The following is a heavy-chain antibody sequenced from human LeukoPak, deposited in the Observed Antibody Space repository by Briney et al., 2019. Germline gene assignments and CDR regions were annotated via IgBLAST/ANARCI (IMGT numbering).Heavy chain of an antibody. CDR3: AKGGKWDVTPFDY. Sequence: GGSLRLSRAVSGFTFSSYWMHWVRQAPGKGLVWVSRIDRDGSRINYADSVKGRFTISRDNSKNTLYLQVNSLRAEDTAVYYCAKGGKWDVTPFDYWGQGTLVTVSS. CDR1: GFTFSSYW. V-gene: IGHV3-74*01. J-gene: IGHJ4*02. CDR2: IDRDGSRI. D-gene: IGHD1-26*01.